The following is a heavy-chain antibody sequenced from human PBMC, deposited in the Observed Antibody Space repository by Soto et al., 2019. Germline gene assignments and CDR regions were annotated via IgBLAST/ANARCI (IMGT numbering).Heavy chain of an antibody. CDR1: GFTFSSYG. Sequence: QVQLVESGGGVVQPGRSLRLSCAASGFTFSSYGMHWVRQAPGEGLEWVAVISYDGSNKYHADSVKGRFTISRDNSKNTLYLQMNSLRAEDTAVYYCAKIIAVAKDDAFDIWGQGTMVTVSS. V-gene: IGHV3-30*18. CDR3: AKIIAVAKDDAFDI. CDR2: ISYDGSNK. J-gene: IGHJ3*02. D-gene: IGHD6-19*01.